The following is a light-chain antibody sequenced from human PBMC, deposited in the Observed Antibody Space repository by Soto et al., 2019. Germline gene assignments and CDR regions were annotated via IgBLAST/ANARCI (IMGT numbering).Light chain of an antibody. Sequence: VLTQSPGTLSLSQGARATLSCRASQSVSNNYLAWYQQNPCPAPRLLIYGASNRATGIPDRFCGNGSGTDSTLTISSLEPEDFAVYDCQQYGSPGTFGQGTQLDIK. CDR3: QQYGSPGT. V-gene: IGKV3-20*01. CDR1: QSVSNNY. J-gene: IGKJ1*01. CDR2: GAS.